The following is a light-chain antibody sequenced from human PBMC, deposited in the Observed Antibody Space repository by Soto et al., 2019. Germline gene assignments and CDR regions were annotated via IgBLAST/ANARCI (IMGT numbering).Light chain of an antibody. CDR1: QSISSY. Sequence: DIQMTQSPSSLSASVGDKVTITCRASQSISSYLNWYQQKPGKAPKLLIYAASSLQSGVPSRFSGSGSETDFTLTISSLQHEDFATYYCQQSYSTLTWTFGQGTKVEIK. J-gene: IGKJ1*01. CDR3: QQSYSTLTWT. V-gene: IGKV1-39*01. CDR2: AAS.